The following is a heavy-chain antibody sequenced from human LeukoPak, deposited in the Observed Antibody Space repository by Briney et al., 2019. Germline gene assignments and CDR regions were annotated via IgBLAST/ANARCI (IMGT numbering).Heavy chain of an antibody. CDR1: GGSTSNYF. V-gene: IGHV4-4*07. CDR2: IHTSGST. CDR3: ARDPEGHGYYFDY. J-gene: IGHJ4*02. Sequence: SETLSLTCTVSGGSTSNYFCTWLRQSAGKGLEWIGRIHTSGSTNYNPSLKSRVSMSVDTSKNQFSLKLSSVTAADTAVYYCARDPEGHGYYFDYWGQGALVAVSS. D-gene: IGHD3-3*01.